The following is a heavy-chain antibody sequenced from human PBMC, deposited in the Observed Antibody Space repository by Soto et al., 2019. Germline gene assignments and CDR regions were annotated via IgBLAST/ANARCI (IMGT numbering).Heavy chain of an antibody. J-gene: IGHJ6*03. CDR1: GFTLSDYT. D-gene: IGHD3-10*01. CDR3: ARDNGGYYYGSGSYPLDPIRSKYYYYYYMDV. V-gene: IGHV3-21*01. Sequence: GGSLRLSCAASGFTLSDYTMNWVRQAPGKGLEWVSSISSSGDYIYYADSLKGRFTISRDSPKSSLYLQMNSLRAEDTAVYYCARDNGGYYYGSGSYPLDPIRSKYYYYYYMDVWGKGTTVTVSS. CDR2: ISSSGDYI.